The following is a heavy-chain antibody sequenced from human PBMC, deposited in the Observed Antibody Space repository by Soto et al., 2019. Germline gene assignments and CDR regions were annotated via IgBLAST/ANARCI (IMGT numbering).Heavy chain of an antibody. D-gene: IGHD3-3*01. CDR1: GYPVTAYY. Sequence: QLHLVQSGAVVKKPGASVTVSCSASGYPVTAYYMHWVRQAPGRGLEWMGGINPATGAAKYTQTFRGRVTMTRDTSTRTVFMELSGLPSEGTGVFYCARGGGVGVAGSAGFDMWGQGTLVTVSS. CDR2: INPATGAA. CDR3: ARGGGVGVAGSAGFDM. V-gene: IGHV1-2*02. J-gene: IGHJ3*02.